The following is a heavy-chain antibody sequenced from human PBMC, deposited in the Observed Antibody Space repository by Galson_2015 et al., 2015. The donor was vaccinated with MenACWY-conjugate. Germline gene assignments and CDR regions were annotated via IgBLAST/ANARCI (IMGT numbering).Heavy chain of an antibody. CDR2: VSGAGGST. D-gene: IGHD1-26*01. CDR3: AEEYSGSYYSVDY. CDR1: GFTFSSYA. J-gene: IGHJ4*02. V-gene: IGHV3-23*01. Sequence: SLRLSCAASGFTFSSYAMSWVRQAPGKGLEWVATVSGAGGSTYYADSVKGRFTISRDNFKNTLYLQMNNLRAEDTAVYYCAEEYSGSYYSVDYWGQGTLVTVSS.